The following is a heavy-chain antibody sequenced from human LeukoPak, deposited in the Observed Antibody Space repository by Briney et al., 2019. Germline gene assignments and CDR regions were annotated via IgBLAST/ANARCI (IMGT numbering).Heavy chain of an antibody. CDR3: ARDRAALQDWVEFDP. CDR2: IRDSGEA. J-gene: IGHJ5*02. CDR1: GFRVSDYY. Sequence: PGGSLRLSCAVSGFRVSDYYMSWVRQAPGKGLEWVGLIRDSGEAFYADFVRGRFAISRDEFGNTLYLQMNSLRVEDTAVYFCARDRAALQDWVEFDPWGQGTPVIVSS. V-gene: IGHV3-66*03. D-gene: IGHD3/OR15-3a*01.